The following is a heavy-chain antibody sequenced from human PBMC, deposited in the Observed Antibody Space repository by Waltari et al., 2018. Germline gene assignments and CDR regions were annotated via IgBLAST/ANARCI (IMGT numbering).Heavy chain of an antibody. V-gene: IGHV3-7*01. Sequence: EVQLVESGGGLVQPGGSLRLSCAASGFTFSSYWMSWVRQAPGKGLEWVANIKQDGSEKYYVDSVKGRFTISRDNAKNSLYLQMNSLRAEDTAVYYCARGGSRADYGDYDWGQGTLVTVSS. CDR1: GFTFSSYW. CDR2: IKQDGSEK. CDR3: ARGGSRADYGDYD. D-gene: IGHD4-17*01. J-gene: IGHJ4*02.